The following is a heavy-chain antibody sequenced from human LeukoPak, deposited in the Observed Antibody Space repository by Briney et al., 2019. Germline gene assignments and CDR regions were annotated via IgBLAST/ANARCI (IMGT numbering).Heavy chain of an antibody. CDR2: ISSNEGRT. J-gene: IGHJ1*01. D-gene: IGHD3-22*01. CDR3: ATYYYDSGGFHFHH. Sequence: GGSRRLSCAASGFTFRSYGMHWVRQAPGKGLEYVSAISSNEGRTYYANSVKGRFTISRDNSRNTLYLQMGSLRAEDMAVYYCATYYYDSGGFHFHHWGQGTLVTVSS. V-gene: IGHV3-64*01. CDR1: GFTFRSYG.